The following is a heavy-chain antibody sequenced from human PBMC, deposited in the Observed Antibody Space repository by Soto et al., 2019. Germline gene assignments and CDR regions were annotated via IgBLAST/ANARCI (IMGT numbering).Heavy chain of an antibody. CDR3: ARAAYRSLWFLSH. D-gene: IGHD3-9*01. V-gene: IGHV1-18*04. CDR2: ISTYTGRT. Sequence: GASVKVSCKASGYTFSDNGISWVRQAPGQGLEWMGWISTYTGRTNYAQKFQGRVTLTTDTSTSTAYMELSGLRSDDTGVYYCARAAYRSLWFLSHWAQGTLVTVSS. J-gene: IGHJ4*02. CDR1: GYTFSDNG.